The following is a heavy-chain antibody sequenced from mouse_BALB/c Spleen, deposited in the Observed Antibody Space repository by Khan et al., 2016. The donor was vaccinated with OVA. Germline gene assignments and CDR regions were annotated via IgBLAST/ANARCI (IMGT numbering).Heavy chain of an antibody. CDR2: IWSDGST. J-gene: IGHJ4*01. CDR1: GFSLTNYG. D-gene: IGHD2-10*01. Sequence: VELVESGPGLVAPSQSLSITCTISGFSLTNYGIHWVRQPPGKGLEWLVVIWSDGSTTYNSALKSRLSISQDNSKSHDFITMNSLQTDDTAMYYCARQTYYHYCVMDYWGQGTSVTVSS. CDR3: ARQTYYHYCVMDY. V-gene: IGHV2-6-1*01.